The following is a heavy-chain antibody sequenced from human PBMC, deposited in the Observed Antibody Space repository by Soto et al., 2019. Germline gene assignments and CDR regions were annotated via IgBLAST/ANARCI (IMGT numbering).Heavy chain of an antibody. D-gene: IGHD3-22*01. V-gene: IGHV1-18*04. J-gene: IGHJ4*02. CDR1: GYTFNYYG. CDR2: ISAHNGDT. CDR3: ARDWSRYFDSSGLMWFY. Sequence: SVKVSCKASGYTFNYYGISWVRQAPGQGLEWVGWISAHNGDTKYAQNLQGRLTLTTDTSTSTAYMELTSLTSDDTAVYYCARDWSRYFDSSGLMWFYWGQGTLVTVSS.